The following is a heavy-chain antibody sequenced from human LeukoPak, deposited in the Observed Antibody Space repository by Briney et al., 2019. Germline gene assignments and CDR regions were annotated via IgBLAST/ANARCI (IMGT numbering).Heavy chain of an antibody. D-gene: IGHD6-13*01. CDR2: IWYDGSNK. CDR3: ARDLGSSWYYFDY. J-gene: IGHJ4*02. CDR1: GFTFSSYG. Sequence: GGSLRLSCAASGFTFSSYGMHWVRQAPGKGLEWVAVIWYDGSNKYYADSVKGRFTISRDNSKNTLYLQMNSLRAEDTAVYYCARDLGSSWYYFDYWGQGTLVTVSS. V-gene: IGHV3-33*01.